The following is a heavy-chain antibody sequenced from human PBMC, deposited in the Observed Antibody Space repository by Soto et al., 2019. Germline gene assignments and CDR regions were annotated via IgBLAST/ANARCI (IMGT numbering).Heavy chain of an antibody. Sequence: PGGSLRLSCAASGFTFSSYGMHWVRQAPGKGLEWVAVIWYDGSNKYYADSVKGRLTISRENSKKTLYLQMNSLRAEDTAVYYCERDEVVRGVTQFDYWGQGTLVTVSS. CDR3: ERDEVVRGVTQFDY. V-gene: IGHV3-33*01. CDR2: IWYDGSNK. D-gene: IGHD3-10*01. CDR1: GFTFSSYG. J-gene: IGHJ4*02.